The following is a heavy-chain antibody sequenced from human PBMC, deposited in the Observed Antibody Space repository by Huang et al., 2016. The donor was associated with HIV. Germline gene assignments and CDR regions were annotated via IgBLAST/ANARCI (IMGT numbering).Heavy chain of an antibody. Sequence: QLVQSGAEVKKPGESLKISCKGSGDTFTNSWIGWVRQMPGKGLEWMELIYPRDSDTKYSPYFQGQVTLSADKSISTACLQWSSLKASDTAMYYCARRQWLRQTWGAFNIWGQGTMVIVSS. CDR1: GDTFTNSW. J-gene: IGHJ3*02. D-gene: IGHD6-19*01. V-gene: IGHV5-51*03. CDR3: ARRQWLRQTWGAFNI. CDR2: IYPRDSDT.